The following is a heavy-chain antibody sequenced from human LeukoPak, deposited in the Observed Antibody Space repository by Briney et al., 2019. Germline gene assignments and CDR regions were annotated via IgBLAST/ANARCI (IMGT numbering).Heavy chain of an antibody. CDR2: ISWNSGSI. J-gene: IGHJ4*02. CDR1: GFTFDDYA. Sequence: PGGSLRLSCAASGFTFDDYAMHWVRQAPGKGLEWVSGISWNSGSIGYVDSVKGRFTISRDNAKNSLYLQMNSLRAEDTAVYYCARADYFDYWGQGTLVTVSS. V-gene: IGHV3-9*01. D-gene: IGHD3-10*01. CDR3: ARADYFDY.